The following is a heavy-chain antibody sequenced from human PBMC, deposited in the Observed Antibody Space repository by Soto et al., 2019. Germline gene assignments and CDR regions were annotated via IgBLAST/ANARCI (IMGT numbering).Heavy chain of an antibody. V-gene: IGHV3-30-3*01. J-gene: IGHJ4*02. Sequence: PGGSLRLSCAASGFTFSIYPMHWVRQAPGKGLEWVAFISFDGSKIQYADSVKGRFTISRDNSKNTLYLQMNSLRPEDAAVYYCAGITIFGVVIDYWGQGTLVTVSS. CDR2: ISFDGSKI. CDR1: GFTFSIYP. CDR3: AGITIFGVVIDY. D-gene: IGHD3-3*01.